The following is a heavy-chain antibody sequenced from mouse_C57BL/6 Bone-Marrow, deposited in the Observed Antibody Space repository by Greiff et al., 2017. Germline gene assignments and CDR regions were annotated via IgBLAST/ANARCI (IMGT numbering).Heavy chain of an antibody. CDR3: ARCLLLDY. CDR2: INPYNGGT. D-gene: IGHD2-1*01. CDR1: GYTFTDYY. Sequence: SGPVLVKPGASVKMSCKASGYTFTDYYMNWVKQSHGKSLEWIGVINPYNGGTSYNQKFKGKATLTVDKSSSTAYMELNSLTSEDSAVYYCARCLLLDYWGQGTTLTVSS. V-gene: IGHV1-19*01. J-gene: IGHJ2*01.